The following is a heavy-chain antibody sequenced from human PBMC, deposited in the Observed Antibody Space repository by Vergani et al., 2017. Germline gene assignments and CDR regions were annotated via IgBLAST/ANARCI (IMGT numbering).Heavy chain of an antibody. Sequence: QVQLQESGPGLVKPSETLSLTCTVSGGSISSYYWSWIRQPPGKGLEWIGDIYYSGSTNYNPSLKSRVTISVDTSKNQFSLKLSSVTAADTAVYYCARGSSSWYGYYYYYMDVWGKGTTVTVSS. CDR2: IYYSGST. CDR1: GGSISSYY. V-gene: IGHV4-59*01. D-gene: IGHD6-13*01. CDR3: ARGSSSWYGYYYYYMDV. J-gene: IGHJ6*03.